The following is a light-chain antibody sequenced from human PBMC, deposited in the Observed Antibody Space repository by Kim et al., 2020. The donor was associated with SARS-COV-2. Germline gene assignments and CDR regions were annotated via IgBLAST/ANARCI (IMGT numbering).Light chain of an antibody. CDR2: DVN. V-gene: IGLV2-8*01. CDR1: SSDVSGYNF. J-gene: IGLJ1*01. Sequence: QSVTISCTGTSSDVSGYNFVSWHQQHPGNAPKLIIYDVNKRPSGVPNRFSGSKSGNTASLPVSGLQAEDEADYYCSSYAGTNNFYVFGTGTKVTVL. CDR3: SSYAGTNNFYV.